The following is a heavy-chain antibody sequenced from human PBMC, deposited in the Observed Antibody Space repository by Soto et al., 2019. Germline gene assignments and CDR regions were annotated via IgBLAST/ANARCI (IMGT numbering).Heavy chain of an antibody. V-gene: IGHV1-69*01. CDR3: ARSQGSSTSLEIYYYYYYGMDV. CDR2: IIPISGTA. D-gene: IGHD2-2*01. CDR1: GGTFSSYA. Sequence: QVQLVQSGAEVKKPGSSVKVSCKASGGTFSSYAISWVRQAPGQGLEGMGGIIPISGTAHYAQKFQGRVTITADESTSTAYMELSSLRSEDTAVYYCARSQGSSTSLEIYYYYYYGMDVWGQGTTVTVSS. J-gene: IGHJ6*02.